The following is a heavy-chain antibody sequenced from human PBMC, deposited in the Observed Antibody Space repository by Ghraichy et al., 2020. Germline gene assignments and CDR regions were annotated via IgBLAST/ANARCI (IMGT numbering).Heavy chain of an antibody. Sequence: GGSLRLSCAASGFTFSSYAMSWVRQAPGKGLEWVSAISGSGGSTYYADSVKGRFTISRDNSKNTLYLQMNSLRAEDTAVYYCAHDCSSTSCPPTYYYYGMDVWGQGTTVTVSS. D-gene: IGHD2-2*01. CDR2: ISGSGGST. CDR1: GFTFSSYA. V-gene: IGHV3-23*01. J-gene: IGHJ6*02. CDR3: AHDCSSTSCPPTYYYYGMDV.